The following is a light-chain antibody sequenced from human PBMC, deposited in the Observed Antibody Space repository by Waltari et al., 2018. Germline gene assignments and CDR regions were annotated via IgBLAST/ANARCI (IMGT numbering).Light chain of an antibody. CDR1: QSLFSSSNRKPY. CDR3: HHYYIPPLT. CDR2: WAS. V-gene: IGKV4-1*01. Sequence: DIVMTQSPDSLAVSLGERATINCKSSQSLFSSSNRKPYLAWYQLKPGQPPKLLIYWASIRASGVPDRFSGSGSGTDFTLTISSLQAEDVAVYYCHHYYIPPLTFGQGTRLEI. J-gene: IGKJ5*01.